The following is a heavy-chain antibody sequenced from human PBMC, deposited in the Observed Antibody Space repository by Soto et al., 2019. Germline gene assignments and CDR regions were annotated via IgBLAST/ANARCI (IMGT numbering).Heavy chain of an antibody. CDR2: LYPGDSDT. J-gene: IGHJ4*02. Sequence: PGESLKISCKASGYGFTSYSVDWVLQMPGKGLEWSGILYPGDSDTIYCASFQGQVTSSADKSVSTAYLQWNSLKASDTAMYYCARPPYSASYYYFGQWGQGTPVTVSS. CDR1: GYGFTSYS. V-gene: IGHV5-51*01. D-gene: IGHD1-26*01. CDR3: ARPPYSASYYYFGQ.